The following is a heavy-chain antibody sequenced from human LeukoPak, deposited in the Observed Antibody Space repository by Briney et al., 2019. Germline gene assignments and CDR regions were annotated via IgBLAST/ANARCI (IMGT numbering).Heavy chain of an antibody. CDR2: ISYSGST. CDR3: ASSDRGGYYYYYMDV. CDR1: GGSISGYY. V-gene: IGHV4-59*01. J-gene: IGHJ6*03. Sequence: SETLSLTCTVSGGSISGYYWSWIRQPPGKGLEWIGHISYSGSTRYNSSLNSRVTISVDTSKNQFSLKLSSVTAADTAVYYCASSDRGGYYYYYMDVWGKGTTVTVSS. D-gene: IGHD3-10*01.